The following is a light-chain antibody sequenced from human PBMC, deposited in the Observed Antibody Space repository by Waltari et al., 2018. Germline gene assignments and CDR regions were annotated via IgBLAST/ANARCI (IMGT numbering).Light chain of an antibody. CDR3: QSFDSNLTVVV. Sequence: QSVLTQPPSVSGAPGPRVSISCNGSSSNIGAGYGVHWYQHLPGAAPSLFIYETNNRPSGVPDRFSGSKSGTSASLAITGLQPEDEADYYCQSFDSNLTVVVFGGGTKLTVL. J-gene: IGLJ2*01. CDR1: SSNIGAGYG. CDR2: ETN. V-gene: IGLV1-40*01.